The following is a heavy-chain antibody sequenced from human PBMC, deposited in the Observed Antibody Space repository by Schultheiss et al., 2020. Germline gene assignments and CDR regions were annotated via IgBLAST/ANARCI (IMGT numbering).Heavy chain of an antibody. V-gene: IGHV1-2*04. D-gene: IGHD3-3*01. CDR1: GYTFTSYD. CDR3: ARQRDFWRGDDGSYDY. Sequence: ASVKVSFKASGYTFTSYDINWVRQATGQGLEWMGWINPNSGGTNYAQKFQGWVTMTRDTSISTAYMELSRLRSDDTAVYYCARQRDFWRGDDGSYDYWGQGTLVTVSS. J-gene: IGHJ4*02. CDR2: INPNSGGT.